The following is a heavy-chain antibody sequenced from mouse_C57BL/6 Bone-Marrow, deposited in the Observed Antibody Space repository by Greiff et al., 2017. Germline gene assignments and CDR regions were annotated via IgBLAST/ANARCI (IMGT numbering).Heavy chain of an antibody. Sequence: QVQLQQPGAELVRPGSSVKLSCKASGYTFTSYWMHWVKQRPIQGLEWIGNIDPSDSETHYNQKFKDKATLTVDKSSSTAYMQLSSLTSEDSAVYYCAREAIDYDYAWFAYWGQGTLVTVSA. CDR3: AREAIDYDYAWFAY. CDR1: GYTFTSYW. D-gene: IGHD2-4*01. V-gene: IGHV1-52*01. CDR2: IDPSDSET. J-gene: IGHJ3*01.